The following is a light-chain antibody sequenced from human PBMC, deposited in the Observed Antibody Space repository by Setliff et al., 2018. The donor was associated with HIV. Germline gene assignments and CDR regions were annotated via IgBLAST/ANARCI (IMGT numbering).Light chain of an antibody. J-gene: IGLJ1*01. CDR3: FSYTNTDTFV. V-gene: IGLV2-23*02. CDR2: DVS. CDR1: PSDVGGFTL. Sequence: SALSQPASVSGSPGQSITISCTGTPSDVGGFTLVSWYQKYPDRVPKLIIYDVSKRPSRVSDRFSGSKSASTASLTISGLQAEDEADYFCFSYTNTDTFVFGTGTKVTVL.